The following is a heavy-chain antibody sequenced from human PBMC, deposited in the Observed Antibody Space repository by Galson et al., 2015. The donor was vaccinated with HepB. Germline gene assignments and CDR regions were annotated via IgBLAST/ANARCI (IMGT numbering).Heavy chain of an antibody. D-gene: IGHD6-13*01. CDR3: AREAQPSSYSSSGPFWDY. V-gene: IGHV1-69*13. CDR1: GGTFSSYA. J-gene: IGHJ4*02. Sequence: SVKVSCKASGGTFSSYAISWVRQAPGQGLEWMGGIIPIFGTANYAQKFQGRVTITADESTSTAYMELSSLRSEDTAVYYCAREAQPSSYSSSGPFWDYWGQGPWSPSPQ. CDR2: IIPIFGTA.